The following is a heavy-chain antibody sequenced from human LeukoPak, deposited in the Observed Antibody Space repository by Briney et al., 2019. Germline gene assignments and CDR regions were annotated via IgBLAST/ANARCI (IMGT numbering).Heavy chain of an antibody. V-gene: IGHV4-38-2*01. Sequence: SETLSLTCAVSGYSISSGYYWGWIRQPPGKGLEWIGSIYHSGSTYYNPSLKSRVTISVDTSKNQFSLKLSSVTAADTAVYYCASLDYDFWSGYSGRFDPWGQGTLVTVSS. CDR1: GYSISSGYY. D-gene: IGHD3-3*01. CDR2: IYHSGST. J-gene: IGHJ5*02. CDR3: ASLDYDFWSGYSGRFDP.